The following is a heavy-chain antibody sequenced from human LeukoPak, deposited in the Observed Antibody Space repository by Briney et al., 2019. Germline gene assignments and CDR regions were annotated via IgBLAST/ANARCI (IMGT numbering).Heavy chain of an antibody. J-gene: IGHJ3*02. V-gene: IGHV3-9*01. CDR2: ISWNSGSI. CDR1: GFTFDDYA. D-gene: IGHD5-24*01. Sequence: GGSLRLSCAASGFTFDDYALHWVRQAPGKGLEWVSGISWNSGSIGYADSVKGRFTISRDNAKNSLYLQMNSLRAEDTALYYCAKVNVEMATRDAFDIWGQGTMVTVSS. CDR3: AKVNVEMATRDAFDI.